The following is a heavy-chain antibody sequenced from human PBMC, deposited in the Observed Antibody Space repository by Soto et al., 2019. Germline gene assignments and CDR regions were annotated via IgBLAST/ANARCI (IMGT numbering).Heavy chain of an antibody. CDR1: GFSLTTSGVG. J-gene: IGHJ4*02. V-gene: IGHV2-5*02. Sequence: QITLKESGPTLVKPTQTLTLTCTFSGFSLTTSGVGVGWIRQPPRKALEWLALIYWDDDKGYTPSLKSRLSITKDTSKNEVVLTMTSMDPEDTATYYCARDSSDWYGFDYWGQGILVTVSS. CDR3: ARDSSDWYGFDY. D-gene: IGHD6-19*01. CDR2: IYWDDDK.